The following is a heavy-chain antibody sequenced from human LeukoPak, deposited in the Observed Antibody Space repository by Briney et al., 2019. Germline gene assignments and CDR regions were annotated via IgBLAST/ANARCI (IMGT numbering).Heavy chain of an antibody. CDR3: ARGDGYNYPFDS. CDR1: GGSISSYY. D-gene: IGHD5-24*01. V-gene: IGHV4-59*01. Sequence: KPSETLSLTCTVSGGSISSYYWGWIRQPPGKGLQWIGNIDYSGSTNYKSSLKSRVTITIDTSKSQFSLKLRAMTAADAAVYYCARGDGYNYPFDSWGQGTLVTVSS. J-gene: IGHJ4*02. CDR2: IDYSGST.